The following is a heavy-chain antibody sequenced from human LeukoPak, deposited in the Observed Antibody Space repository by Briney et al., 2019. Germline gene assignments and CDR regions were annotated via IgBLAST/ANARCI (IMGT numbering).Heavy chain of an antibody. D-gene: IGHD3-10*01. CDR3: AREGYYGSGSPPSLYFDY. V-gene: IGHV3-30-3*01. J-gene: IGHJ4*02. CDR1: GFTFRNYV. Sequence: GGSLGLSCAASGFTFRNYVIHWVRQAPGKGLEWVAVTSSDLNVKLYADSVKGRSTISRDNSRSTLYLQMNSLRPEDTAIYYCAREGYYGSGSPPSLYFDYWGQGTLVTVSS. CDR2: TSSDLNVK.